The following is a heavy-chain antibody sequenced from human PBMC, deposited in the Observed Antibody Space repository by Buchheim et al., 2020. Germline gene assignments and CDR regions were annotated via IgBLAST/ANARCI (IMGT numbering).Heavy chain of an antibody. V-gene: IGHV3-11*06. CDR3: ARDQGRIAAAGPWEYGMDV. CDR1: GFTFSDYY. Sequence: QVQLVESRGGLVKPGGSLRLSCAASGFTFSDYYMSWIRQAPGKGLEWVSYISSSSSYTNYADSVKGRFTISRDNAKNSLYLQMNSLRAEDTAVYYCARDQGRIAAAGPWEYGMDVWGQGTT. D-gene: IGHD6-13*01. CDR2: ISSSSSYT. J-gene: IGHJ6*02.